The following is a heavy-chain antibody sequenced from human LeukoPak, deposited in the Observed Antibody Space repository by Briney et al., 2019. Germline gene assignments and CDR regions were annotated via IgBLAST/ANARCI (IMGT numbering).Heavy chain of an antibody. D-gene: IGHD5-18*01. CDR1: GFTVSSNY. J-gene: IGHJ4*02. CDR2: IYSGGST. Sequence: PGGSLRLSCAASGFTVSSNYMSWVRQAPGKGLEWVSVIYSGGSTYYADSAKGRFTISRDNSKNTLYLQMNSLRAEDTAVYYCARDRGYSYGYYFDYWGQGTLVTVSS. V-gene: IGHV3-53*01. CDR3: ARDRGYSYGYYFDY.